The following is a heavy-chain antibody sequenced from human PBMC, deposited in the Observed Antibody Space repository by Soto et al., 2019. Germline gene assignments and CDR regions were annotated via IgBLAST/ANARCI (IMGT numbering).Heavy chain of an antibody. CDR3: ARELDSSAPGHGSYGMDV. Sequence: QVQLVQSGAEVKKPGASVKVSCKASGYTFTSYGISWVRQAPGQGLEWMGWISAYNGNTNYAQTLQGRVTVTTDTSTSTAYMELRSLKSDDTAVYYCARELDSSAPGHGSYGMDVWGQGTTVTVSS. J-gene: IGHJ6*02. CDR2: ISAYNGNT. V-gene: IGHV1-18*04. D-gene: IGHD6-19*01. CDR1: GYTFTSYG.